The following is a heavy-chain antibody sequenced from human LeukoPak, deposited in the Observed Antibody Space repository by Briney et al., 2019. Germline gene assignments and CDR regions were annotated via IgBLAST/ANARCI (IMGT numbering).Heavy chain of an antibody. Sequence: ASVKVSCKASGYTFTSYGISWVQQAPGQGLEWLGWISTYKGNTNYAQKLQGRVTMTTDTSTSTVYMELRSLRSDDTAVYYCARVTALYYYMDVWGKGTTVTISS. CDR3: ARVTALYYYMDV. CDR1: GYTFTSYG. J-gene: IGHJ6*03. V-gene: IGHV1-18*01. CDR2: ISTYKGNT.